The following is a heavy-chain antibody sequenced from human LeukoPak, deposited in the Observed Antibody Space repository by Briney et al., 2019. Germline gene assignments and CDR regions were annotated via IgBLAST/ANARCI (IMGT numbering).Heavy chain of an antibody. J-gene: IGHJ6*02. Sequence: SETLSLTCAVYGGSFSGYYWSWIRQPPGKGLEWIGEINHSGSTNYNPSLKSRVTISVDTSKNQFSLKLSSVTAADTAVYYCARGLGVAVASWRYYGMDVWGQGTTVTVSS. CDR2: INHSGST. CDR1: GGSFSGYY. D-gene: IGHD6-19*01. V-gene: IGHV4-34*01. CDR3: ARGLGVAVASWRYYGMDV.